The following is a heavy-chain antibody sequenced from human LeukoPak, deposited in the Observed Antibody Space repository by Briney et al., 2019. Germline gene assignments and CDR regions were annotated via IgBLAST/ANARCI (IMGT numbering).Heavy chain of an antibody. V-gene: IGHV1-18*01. CDR2: ISAYNGNT. D-gene: IGHD6-19*01. CDR3: ARDRSPWLTTKSDYFDY. J-gene: IGHJ4*02. CDR1: GYTFSSYG. Sequence: GASVKVSCKASGYTFSSYGISWVRQAPGQGLEWMGWISAYNGNTNYAQKLQGRVSMTTDTSTSTAYMELRSLRSDDTAVYYCARDRSPWLTTKSDYFDYWGQGTLVTVSS.